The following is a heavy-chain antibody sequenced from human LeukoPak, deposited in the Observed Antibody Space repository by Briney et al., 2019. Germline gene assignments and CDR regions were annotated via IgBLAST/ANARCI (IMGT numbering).Heavy chain of an antibody. Sequence: SETLSLTCTVSGGSVSSYYWSWVRQPPGEGLEWIAYVYNSGSTNYNPSLKSRVTISVDTSKNQFSLKLSSVTAADTAVYYCARRRTMFGYFAGEFDYWGQGTLVTVSS. V-gene: IGHV4-4*08. J-gene: IGHJ4*02. D-gene: IGHD3-10*02. CDR3: ARRRTMFGYFAGEFDY. CDR2: VYNSGST. CDR1: GGSVSSYY.